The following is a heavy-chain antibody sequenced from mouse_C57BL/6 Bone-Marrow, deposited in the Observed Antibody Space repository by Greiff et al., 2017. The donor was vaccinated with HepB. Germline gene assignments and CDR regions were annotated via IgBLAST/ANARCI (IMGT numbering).Heavy chain of an antibody. CDR3: ARDPLLR. Sequence: EVQGVESGGGLVKPGGSLKLSCAASGFTFSSYAMSWVRQTPEKRLEWVATISDGGSYTYYPDNVKGRFTISRDNAKNNLYLQMSHLKSEDTAMYYCARDPLLRWGQGTSVTVSS. J-gene: IGHJ4*01. V-gene: IGHV5-4*01. CDR1: GFTFSSYA. CDR2: ISDGGSYT. D-gene: IGHD1-1*01.